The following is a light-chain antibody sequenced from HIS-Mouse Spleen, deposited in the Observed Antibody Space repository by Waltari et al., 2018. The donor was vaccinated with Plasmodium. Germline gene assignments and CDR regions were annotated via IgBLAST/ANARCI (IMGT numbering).Light chain of an antibody. CDR1: KLGDKY. J-gene: IGLJ2*01. CDR3: QAWDSSTVV. CDR2: QES. V-gene: IGLV3-1*01. Sequence: SYELTQPPSVSVSPGQTASITGSGDKLGDKYACWYQQKPGQSPVLVIYQESKRPSGIPERFSGSNSGNTATLTISGTQAMDEADYYCQAWDSSTVVFGGGTKLTVL.